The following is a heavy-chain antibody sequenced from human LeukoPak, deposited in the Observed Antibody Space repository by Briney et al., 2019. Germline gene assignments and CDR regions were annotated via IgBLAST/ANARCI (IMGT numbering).Heavy chain of an antibody. V-gene: IGHV4-59*08. J-gene: IGHJ4*02. D-gene: IGHD5-24*01. CDR3: ARLEGPNHFDY. CDR1: GDSISSYY. CDR2: IYYSGST. Sequence: SETLSLTCTDSGDSISSYYWSWIRQPPGKGLEWIGYIYYSGSTNYNPSLKSRVTISVDTSKNQFSLKPSSVTAADTAVYYCARLEGPNHFDYWGQGTLVTVSS.